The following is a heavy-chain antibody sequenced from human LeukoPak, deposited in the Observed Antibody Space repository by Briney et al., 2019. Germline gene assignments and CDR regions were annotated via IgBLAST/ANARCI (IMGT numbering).Heavy chain of an antibody. CDR2: MNPNSANT. CDR1: GYTFTIYD. CDR3: AIRFSRGSGSTIDY. V-gene: IGHV1-8*01. D-gene: IGHD3-10*01. Sequence: ASVSVSFTASGYTFTIYDINWVRQAPGQGVEWMGWMNPNSANTGYAQNFQGRVTMTRNTSISTAYMELSSLRSEDTAVYYCAIRFSRGSGSTIDYWGQGTLVTVSS. J-gene: IGHJ4*02.